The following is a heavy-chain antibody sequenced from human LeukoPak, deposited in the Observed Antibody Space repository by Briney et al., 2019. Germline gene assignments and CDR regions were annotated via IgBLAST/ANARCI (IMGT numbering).Heavy chain of an antibody. CDR1: GYSFTSYW. J-gene: IGHJ6*02. CDR3: ARSWAAAYCSSTSCYHYYYGMDV. V-gene: IGHV5-51*01. D-gene: IGHD2-2*01. CDR2: IYPGDSDT. Sequence: GESLKISCKGSGYSFTSYWIGWVRQMPGKGLEWMGNIYPGDSDTRYSPSFQGQVTISADKSISTAYLQWSSLKASDTAMYYCARSWAAAYCSSTSCYHYYYGMDVWGQGTTVTVSS.